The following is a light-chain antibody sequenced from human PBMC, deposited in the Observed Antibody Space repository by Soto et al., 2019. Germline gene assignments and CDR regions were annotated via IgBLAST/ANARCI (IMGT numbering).Light chain of an antibody. Sequence: EIVMTQSPATLSVSPGERATLSCRASQSVSSNLAWYQQKPGQAPRLLIYGMSKRATDIQDRFSGSGSGTEFTLTIRSLQPEDFATYYCKQHGQWPITFGQGTRLEIK. V-gene: IGKV3D-15*01. J-gene: IGKJ5*01. CDR1: QSVSSN. CDR2: GMS. CDR3: KQHGQWPIT.